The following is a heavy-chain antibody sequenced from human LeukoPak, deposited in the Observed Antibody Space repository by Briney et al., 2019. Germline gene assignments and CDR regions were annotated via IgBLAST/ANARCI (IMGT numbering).Heavy chain of an antibody. V-gene: IGHV3-23*01. J-gene: IGHJ5*02. CDR2: ISGAGGST. D-gene: IGHD2/OR15-2a*01. CDR3: ATSTTWHQSVVP. CDR1: GFTFSSYA. Sequence: PGGSLRLSCAASGFTFSSYAMNWVRQAPGKGLEWVSSISGAGGSTFYADSVEGRFTISRDYSKDTLYLQMESLRVEDTAVYYCATSTTWHQSVVPWGQGTLVTVSS.